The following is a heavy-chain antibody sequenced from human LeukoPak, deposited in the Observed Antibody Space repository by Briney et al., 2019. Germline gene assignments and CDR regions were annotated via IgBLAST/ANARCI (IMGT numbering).Heavy chain of an antibody. Sequence: GGSLRLSCAASGFTFSSYAMHWVRQAPGKGLEYVSAISSNGGSTYYANSVKGRFTISRDNSKNTLYLQMGSLRAEDMAVYYCAGQTRIVVVPAALDYWGQGTLVTVSS. D-gene: IGHD2-2*01. CDR3: AGQTRIVVVPAALDY. CDR1: GFTFSSYA. V-gene: IGHV3-64*01. CDR2: ISSNGGST. J-gene: IGHJ4*02.